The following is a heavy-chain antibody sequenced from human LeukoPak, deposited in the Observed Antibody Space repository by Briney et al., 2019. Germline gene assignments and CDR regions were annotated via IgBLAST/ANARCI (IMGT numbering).Heavy chain of an antibody. Sequence: GGSLRLSCAASGFTFSSYAMHWVRQAPGKGLEWVAVISYDGSNKYYADSVKGRFTISGDNSKNTLYLQMNSLRAEDTAVYYCANPYDYGHYWGQGTLVTVSS. D-gene: IGHD4-17*01. J-gene: IGHJ4*02. CDR2: ISYDGSNK. CDR1: GFTFSSYA. V-gene: IGHV3-30-3*01. CDR3: ANPYDYGHY.